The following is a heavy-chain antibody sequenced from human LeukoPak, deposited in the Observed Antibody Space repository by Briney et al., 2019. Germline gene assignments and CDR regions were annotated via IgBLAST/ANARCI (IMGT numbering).Heavy chain of an antibody. CDR2: IYHSGST. V-gene: IGHV4-38-2*02. CDR1: VYSNSSGYY. Sequence: PSETLSLTCTVSVYSNSSGYYWGWIPQPPGKGLGWIGSIYHSGSTYYNASLKSRVTISVDTYKKQFSLKLSSVTAADTAVYYCARDHKGATTGYLGQGTLVTVSS. D-gene: IGHD1-26*01. CDR3: ARDHKGATTGY. J-gene: IGHJ4*02.